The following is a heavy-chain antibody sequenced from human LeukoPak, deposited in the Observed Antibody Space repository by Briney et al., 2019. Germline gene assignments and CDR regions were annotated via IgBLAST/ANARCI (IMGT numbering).Heavy chain of an antibody. CDR2: IYYSGST. CDR1: GGSISSYY. Sequence: PSETLSLTCTVSGGSISSYYWSWIRQPPGKGLEWIGYIYYSGSTNYNPSLKSRVTISVDTSKNQFSLKLSSVTAADTAVYYCAREADDGFFDYWGQGTLVTVSS. D-gene: IGHD2-2*03. CDR3: AREADDGFFDY. V-gene: IGHV4-59*01. J-gene: IGHJ4*02.